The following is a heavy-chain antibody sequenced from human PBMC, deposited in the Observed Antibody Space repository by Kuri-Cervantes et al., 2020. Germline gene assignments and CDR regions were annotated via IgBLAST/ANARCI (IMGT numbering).Heavy chain of an antibody. CDR1: GFTFDDYA. V-gene: IGHV3-9*01. D-gene: IGHD3-10*01. CDR2: ISWNSGSI. Sequence: SLRLSCAASGFTFDDYAMHWVRQAPGKGLEWVSGISWNSGSIGYADSVKGRFTISRDNAKNSLYLQMNSLRAEDTALYYCAKGPRGHYYMDVWGKGTTVTVSS. CDR3: AKGPRGHYYMDV. J-gene: IGHJ6*03.